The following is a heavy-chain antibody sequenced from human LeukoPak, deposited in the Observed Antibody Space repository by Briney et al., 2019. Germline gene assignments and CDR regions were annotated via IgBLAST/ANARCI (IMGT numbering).Heavy chain of an antibody. J-gene: IGHJ4*02. CDR3: AKGGLRFFDWLQEGIEH. CDR2: ISNDGSNK. V-gene: IGHV3-30*18. CDR1: GFTFSSYG. Sequence: PGGSLRLSCGASGFTFSSYGMHWVRQAPGKGLEWVAFISNDGSNKYYADSVKGRFTLSRDNSKNTVNVQMNSLRPEDTAVYYCAKGGLRFFDWLQEGIEHWGQGTLVTVSS. D-gene: IGHD3-9*01.